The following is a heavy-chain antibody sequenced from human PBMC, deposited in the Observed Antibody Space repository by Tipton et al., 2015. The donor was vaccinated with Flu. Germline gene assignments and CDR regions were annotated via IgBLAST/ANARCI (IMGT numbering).Heavy chain of an antibody. V-gene: IGHV4-59*12. D-gene: IGHD2-2*01. CDR3: ARDPSLGMPDSFDY. CDR2: IYNSEYT. J-gene: IGHJ4*02. Sequence: TLSLTCTVSGGSIGGYYWNWIRQPPGKGLEWIGYIYNSEYTKYSPSLKSRVTISVDTSKKQFSLQLRSVTAADTAVYYCARDPSLGMPDSFDYWGQGILVTASS. CDR1: GGSIGGYY.